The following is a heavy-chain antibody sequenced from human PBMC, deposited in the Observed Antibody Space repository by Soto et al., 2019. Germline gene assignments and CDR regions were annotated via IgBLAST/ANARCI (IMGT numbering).Heavy chain of an antibody. CDR2: IDPSDSYT. Sequence: GESLKISCKGSGYSFTSYWISWVRQMPGKGLEWMGRIDPSDSYTNYSPSFEGHVTISADKSISTAYLQWSSLKASDTAMYYCARHSSSHSWFDHWGQGTLVTVSS. CDR3: ARHSSSHSWFDH. CDR1: GYSFTSYW. V-gene: IGHV5-10-1*01. D-gene: IGHD6-19*01. J-gene: IGHJ5*02.